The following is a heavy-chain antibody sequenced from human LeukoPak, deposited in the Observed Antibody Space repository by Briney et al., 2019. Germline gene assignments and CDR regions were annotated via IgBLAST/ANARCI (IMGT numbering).Heavy chain of an antibody. CDR2: INPNSGGT. CDR1: GYTFRGSG. V-gene: IGHV1-2*02. D-gene: IGHD1-26*01. CDR3: ARNLEYVGDYDY. J-gene: IGHJ4*02. Sequence: ASVKSSVKVPGYTFRGSGTAGGAQAPGQGLEWMGWINPNSGGTKYAQKFQGRVTMTRDTSINTAYMEVSWLTSDDTAVYYCARNLEYVGDYDYSGQGTLVTVSS.